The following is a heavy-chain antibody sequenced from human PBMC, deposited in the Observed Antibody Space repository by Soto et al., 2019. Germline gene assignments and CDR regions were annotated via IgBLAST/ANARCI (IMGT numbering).Heavy chain of an antibody. J-gene: IGHJ5*02. CDR1: GGSISSGDYY. D-gene: IGHD3-22*01. Sequence: PSETLSLTCIVSGGSISSGDYYWSWIRQPPGKGLEWIGYIYYSGSTYYNPSLKSRVTISVDTSKNQFSLKLSSVTAADTAVYYCATTPLNYYDSSGNLNNWFDPWGQGTLVTVSS. CDR3: ATTPLNYYDSSGNLNNWFDP. V-gene: IGHV4-30-4*01. CDR2: IYYSGST.